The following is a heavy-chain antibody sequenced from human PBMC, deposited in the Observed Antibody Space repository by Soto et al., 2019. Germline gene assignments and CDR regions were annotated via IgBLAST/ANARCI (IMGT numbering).Heavy chain of an antibody. CDR2: IIPMFGST. CDR3: ARGRNVLRFLSAYYGMDV. J-gene: IGHJ6*02. V-gene: IGHV1-69*13. Sequence: SVKVSCKAFGGTFSSYAICWVRQAPGQGPEWMGGIIPMFGSTNYAQKFQGRVTITADESTSTAFMELSGLKSEDTAVYYCARGRNVLRFLSAYYGMDVWGQGTTVTVSS. D-gene: IGHD3-3*01. CDR1: GGTFSSYA.